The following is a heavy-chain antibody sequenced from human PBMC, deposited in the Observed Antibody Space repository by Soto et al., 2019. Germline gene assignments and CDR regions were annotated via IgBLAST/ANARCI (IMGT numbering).Heavy chain of an antibody. CDR1: GFIFNEYG. V-gene: IGHV3-33*03. CDR2: IWYDGSNK. CDR3: ARWGCSGTNCNLNQRSYDL. Sequence: QVQLVESGGGVVQPGMSLRLSCAATGFIFNEYGMHWVRQAPGKGLEWVAVIWYDGSNKYYADSVKGRFTISRDNSKNPMYLQKNTLRSEDTGVYYCARWGCSGTNCNLNQRSYDLWGEGSLITVSS. D-gene: IGHD2-2*01. J-gene: IGHJ4*02.